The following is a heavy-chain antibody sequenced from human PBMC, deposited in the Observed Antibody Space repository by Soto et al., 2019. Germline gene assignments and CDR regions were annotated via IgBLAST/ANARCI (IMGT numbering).Heavy chain of an antibody. V-gene: IGHV1-18*01. Sequence: GASVKVSCKASGYTFTSYGISWVRQAPGQGLEWMGWISAYNGNTNYAQKLQGRVTMTTDTSTSTAYMELRSLRSDDTAVYYCARDYYGSGSYYQIYYYYGMDVWGQGTTVTVSS. J-gene: IGHJ6*02. CDR3: ARDYYGSGSYYQIYYYYGMDV. D-gene: IGHD3-10*01. CDR1: GYTFTSYG. CDR2: ISAYNGNT.